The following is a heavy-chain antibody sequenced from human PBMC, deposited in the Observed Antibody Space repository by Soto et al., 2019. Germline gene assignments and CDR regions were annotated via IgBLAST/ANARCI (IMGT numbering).Heavy chain of an antibody. CDR1: GFTFSSNA. J-gene: IGHJ4*02. CDR3: AKDLNPYDWNYDFDY. Sequence: EVLLLESGGGLVQPGGSLRLSCAASGFTFSSNALSWVRQAPGKGLEWVSAIRSTGEITYYADSVEGRFTISRDNSKNTLYLPMNRLRAEDPAVYYCAKDLNPYDWNYDFDYWGQGTLVTVSS. D-gene: IGHD1-7*01. V-gene: IGHV3-23*01. CDR2: IRSTGEIT.